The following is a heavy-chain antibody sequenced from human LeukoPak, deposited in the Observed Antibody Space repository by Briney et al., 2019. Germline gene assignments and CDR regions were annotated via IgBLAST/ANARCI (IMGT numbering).Heavy chain of an antibody. J-gene: IGHJ5*02. V-gene: IGHV4-34*01. D-gene: IGHD5-12*01. CDR3: ARGRSGYDP. CDR1: GGSFSGYY. Sequence: SETLSLTCAVYGGSFSGYYWSWIRQPPGKGLEWIGEINHSGSTNYNPSLKSRVTISVDTSKNQFSLKLSSVTAADRAVYYCARGRSGYDPWGQGTLVTVSS. CDR2: INHSGST.